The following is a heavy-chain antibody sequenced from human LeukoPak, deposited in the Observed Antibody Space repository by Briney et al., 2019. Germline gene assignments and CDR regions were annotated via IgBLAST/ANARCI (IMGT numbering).Heavy chain of an antibody. D-gene: IGHD5-24*01. V-gene: IGHV3-15*01. Sequence: GGSLRLSCAASGFTFSDAWMSWVRQAPGKGLEWVGRIKSKTEGGTTDYAAPAKGRFSIARDDSKDTLYLQMSRLRTEDTAVYSSPPWENMGYTPNIGGQEPLVPFSS. CDR3: PPWENMGYTPNI. CDR1: GFTFSDAW. CDR2: IKSKTEGGTT. J-gene: IGHJ4*02.